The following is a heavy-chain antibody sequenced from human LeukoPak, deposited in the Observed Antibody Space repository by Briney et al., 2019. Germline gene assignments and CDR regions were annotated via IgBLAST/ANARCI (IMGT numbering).Heavy chain of an antibody. J-gene: IGHJ6*03. V-gene: IGHV4-4*07. CDR2: MYSTGST. CDR3: ARTRSYYMDV. D-gene: IGHD6-19*01. Sequence: SETLSLTCTVSGASISNYYWTWVRQPAGKGLEWLGRMYSTGSTIYNPSLKSRVTMSVDTSKNQFSLTLSSVTAADTAVYYCARTRSYYMDVWAKGTTVTVSS. CDR1: GASISNYY.